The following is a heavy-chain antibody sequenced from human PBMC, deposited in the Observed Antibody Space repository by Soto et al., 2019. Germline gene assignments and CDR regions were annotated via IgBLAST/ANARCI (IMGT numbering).Heavy chain of an antibody. D-gene: IGHD3-10*01. CDR2: ISAGSRSI. V-gene: IGHV3-21*01. CDR1: GFTFSTYT. CDR3: PRSTPGNPFDI. Sequence: GGSLRLSCAASGFTFSTYTMNWVRQAPGKGLEWVSSISAGSRSIYSTDSLKGRSTVSRDNSNNLLYLQINSLKADDTSVHYCPRSTPGNPFDIWGQGTMVTVSS. J-gene: IGHJ3*02.